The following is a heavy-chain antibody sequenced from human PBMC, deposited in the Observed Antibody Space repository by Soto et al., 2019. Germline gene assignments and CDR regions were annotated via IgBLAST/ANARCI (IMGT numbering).Heavy chain of an antibody. CDR3: AKDLEGVSSSSGIFYYYGTDV. CDR1: GFTFSSYG. CDR2: ISYDGSNK. J-gene: IGHJ6*02. Sequence: PGGSLRLSCAASGFTFSSYGMHWVRQAPGKGLEWVAVISYDGSNKYYADSVKGRFTISRDNSKNTLYLQMNSLRAEDTAVYYCAKDLEGVSSSSGIFYYYGTDVWGQGTTVTVSS. V-gene: IGHV3-30*18. D-gene: IGHD6-6*01.